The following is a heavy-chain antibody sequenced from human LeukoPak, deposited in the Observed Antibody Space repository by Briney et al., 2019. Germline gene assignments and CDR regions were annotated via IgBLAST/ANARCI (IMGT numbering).Heavy chain of an antibody. CDR3: ARPYRGYSYGYDY. V-gene: IGHV3-21*01. J-gene: IGHJ4*02. Sequence: GVPLTLSCAASGFTFCSYSMHWVPQAPGKALVWVLSISSSSSYIYYAHSVKGRFTISRDNAKNSLYLQMNGLGADDTAVYYCARPYRGYSYGYDYWGQGTLVTVSS. CDR1: GFTFCSYS. D-gene: IGHD5-18*01. CDR2: ISSSSSYI.